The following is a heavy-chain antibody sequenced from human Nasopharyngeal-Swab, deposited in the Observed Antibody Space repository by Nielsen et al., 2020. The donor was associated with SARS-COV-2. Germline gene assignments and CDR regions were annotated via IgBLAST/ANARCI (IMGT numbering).Heavy chain of an antibody. Sequence: WIRQPPGKGLEWVSAISGSGGSTYYADSVKGRFTISRDNSKNTLYLQMNSLRAEDTAVYYCAKDWGVGYCSSTSCYAHDAFDIWGQGTRVTVSS. CDR2: ISGSGGST. D-gene: IGHD2-2*01. J-gene: IGHJ3*02. CDR3: AKDWGVGYCSSTSCYAHDAFDI. V-gene: IGHV3-23*01.